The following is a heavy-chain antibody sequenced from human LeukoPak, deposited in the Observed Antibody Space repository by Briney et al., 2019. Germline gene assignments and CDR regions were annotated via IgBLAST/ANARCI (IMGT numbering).Heavy chain of an antibody. J-gene: IGHJ4*02. CDR2: IYPGDSEP. D-gene: IGHD2-2*01. V-gene: IGHV5-51*01. Sequence: GESLKISCKGSGYSFTSYWIGWVRQMPGKGLEWMGIIYPGDSEPRYSPSFQGQVTISADKSISTTYLQWSSLTASDTAMYYCARWLGYCSSSSCYQPFDYWGQGTLVTVSS. CDR3: ARWLGYCSSSSCYQPFDY. CDR1: GYSFTSYW.